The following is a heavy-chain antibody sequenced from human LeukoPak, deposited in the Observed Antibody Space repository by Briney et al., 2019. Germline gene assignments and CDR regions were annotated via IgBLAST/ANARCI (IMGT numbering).Heavy chain of an antibody. CDR3: ARSPPSSSWYDWYFDL. V-gene: IGHV1-18*01. CDR1: GYTFTSYG. Sequence: ASVKVSCKASGYTFTSYGISWVRQAPGQGLGWMGWISAYNGNTNYAQKLQGRVTMTTDTSTSTAYMELRSLRSDDTAVYYCARSPPSSSWYDWYFDLWGRGTLVTVSS. D-gene: IGHD6-13*01. CDR2: ISAYNGNT. J-gene: IGHJ2*01.